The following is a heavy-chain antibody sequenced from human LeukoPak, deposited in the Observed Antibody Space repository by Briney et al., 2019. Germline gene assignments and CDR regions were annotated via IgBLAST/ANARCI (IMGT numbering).Heavy chain of an antibody. CDR1: GFTVSSNY. CDR2: IYYGGST. Sequence: GGSLRLSCAASGFTVSSNYMSWVRQAPGKGLEWVSVIYYGGSTYYADSVKGRFTISRDNSKNTLFLQMNSLRAEDTAVYYCASTPTSMVRGVMAIDYWGQGTLVTVSS. CDR3: ASTPTSMVRGVMAIDY. J-gene: IGHJ4*02. V-gene: IGHV3-53*01. D-gene: IGHD3-10*01.